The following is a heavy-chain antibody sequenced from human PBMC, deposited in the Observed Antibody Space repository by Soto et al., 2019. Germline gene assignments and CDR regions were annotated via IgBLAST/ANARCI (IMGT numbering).Heavy chain of an antibody. D-gene: IGHD2-2*01. V-gene: IGHV3-30-3*01. CDR1: GLTFTSAW. Sequence: PGGSLRLSCAASGLTFTSAWMSWVRQAPGKGLEWVAVISYDGSNKYYADSVKGRFTISRDNSKNTLYLQMNSLRAEDTAVYYCARGPSSLTRFDYWGQGTLVIVSS. CDR3: ARGPSSLTRFDY. J-gene: IGHJ4*02. CDR2: ISYDGSNK.